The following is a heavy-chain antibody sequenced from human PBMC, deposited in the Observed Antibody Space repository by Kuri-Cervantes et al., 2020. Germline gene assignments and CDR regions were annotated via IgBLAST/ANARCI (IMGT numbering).Heavy chain of an antibody. J-gene: IGHJ4*02. Sequence: ESLKISCTVSGGSVSSGSYYWSWIRQPPGKGLEWIGYIYYSGSTNYNPSLKSRVTISVDTSKNQFSLKLSSVTAADTAVYYCASSGSSTFDYWGQGTLVTVSS. CDR1: GGSVSSGSYY. V-gene: IGHV4-61*01. CDR3: ASSGSSTFDY. D-gene: IGHD3-10*01. CDR2: IYYSGST.